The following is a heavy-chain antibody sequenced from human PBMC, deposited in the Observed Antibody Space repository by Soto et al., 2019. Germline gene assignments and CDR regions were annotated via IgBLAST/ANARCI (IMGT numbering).Heavy chain of an antibody. CDR3: ARQRNRIVVGARPGWFDP. Sequence: KASETLSLTCTVSGGSISSYYWSWIRQPPGKGLEWIGYIYYSGSTNYNPSLKSRVTISVDTSKNQFSLKLSSVTAADTAVYYCARQRNRIVVGARPGWFDPWGQGTLVTVSS. CDR1: GGSISSYY. CDR2: IYYSGST. D-gene: IGHD1-26*01. J-gene: IGHJ5*02. V-gene: IGHV4-59*01.